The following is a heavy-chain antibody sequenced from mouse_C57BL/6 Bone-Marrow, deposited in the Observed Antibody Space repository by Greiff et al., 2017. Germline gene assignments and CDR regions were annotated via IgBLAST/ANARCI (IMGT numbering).Heavy chain of an antibody. D-gene: IGHD6-1*01. Sequence: EVKVEESGGGLVQPGGSMKLSCVASGFTFSNYWMNWVRQSPEKGLEWVAQIRLKSDNYATHYAESVKGRFTISRDDSKSSVYLQMNNLRAEDAGIYYYTEEEPGDYWGQGTTLTVSS. CDR1: GFTFSNYW. CDR2: IRLKSDNYAT. V-gene: IGHV6-3*01. J-gene: IGHJ2*01. CDR3: TEEEPGDY.